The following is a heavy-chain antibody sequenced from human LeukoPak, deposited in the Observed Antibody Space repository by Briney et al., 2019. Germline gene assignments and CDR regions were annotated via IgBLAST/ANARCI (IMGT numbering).Heavy chain of an antibody. CDR3: ARSSVVPAAIRFDY. J-gene: IGHJ4*02. V-gene: IGHV4-39*07. Sequence: KTSETLSLTCTVSGGSISSSSYYWSWIRQPPGKGLEWIGEINHSGSTNYNPSLKSRVTISVDTSKNQFSLQLSSVTAADTAVYYCARSSVVPAAIRFDYWGQGTLVTVSS. D-gene: IGHD2-2*01. CDR1: GGSISSSSYY. CDR2: INHSGST.